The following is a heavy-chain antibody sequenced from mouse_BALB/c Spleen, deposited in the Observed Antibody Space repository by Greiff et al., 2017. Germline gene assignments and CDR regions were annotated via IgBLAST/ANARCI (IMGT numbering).Heavy chain of an antibody. J-gene: IGHJ1*01. V-gene: IGHV1S41*01. CDR1: GYTFTSYW. CDR3: ARRTGTYFDV. D-gene: IGHD4-1*01. CDR2: IAPGSGST. Sequence: DLVKPGASVKLSCKASGYTFTSYWINWIKQRPGQGLEWIGRIAPGSGSTYYNEKFKGKATLTVDTSSSTAYIQLSSLSSEDSAVYFCARRTGTYFDVWGAGTTVTVSS.